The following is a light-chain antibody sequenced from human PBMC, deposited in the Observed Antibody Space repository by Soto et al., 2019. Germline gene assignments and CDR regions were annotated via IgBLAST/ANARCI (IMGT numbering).Light chain of an antibody. CDR2: DAS. V-gene: IGKV3-20*01. Sequence: EIVLTQSPGTLSLSPGERATLSCRASQSVAKNYLAWYQQEPGQAPRLLIYDASKRATGIPDRFSGSGSGTDFTLTISRLEPEDFAGYYCHQYASSPQTFGQGTKVEIK. CDR1: QSVAKNY. J-gene: IGKJ1*01. CDR3: HQYASSPQT.